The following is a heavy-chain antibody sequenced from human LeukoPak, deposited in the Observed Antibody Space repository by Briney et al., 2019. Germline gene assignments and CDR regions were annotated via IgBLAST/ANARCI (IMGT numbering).Heavy chain of an antibody. Sequence: SGGSLRLSCVASGFSFSTYWMHWVRQAPGKGLEWVSRINGDGSSTSYADSVKGRFTISRDNAKNTVYLQMNSLRVEDTAVYYCAKDTDAYGGDMDVWGKGTTVTVSS. CDR3: AKDTDAYGGDMDV. CDR2: INGDGSST. J-gene: IGHJ6*03. D-gene: IGHD3-16*01. CDR1: GFSFSTYW. V-gene: IGHV3-74*01.